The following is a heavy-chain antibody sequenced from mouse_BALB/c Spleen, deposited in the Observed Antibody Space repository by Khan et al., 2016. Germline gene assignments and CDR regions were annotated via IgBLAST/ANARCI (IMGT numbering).Heavy chain of an antibody. Sequence: QVQLKQSGAELVKPGASVKLSCKTSGYTFTSYWIQWVKQRPGQGLGWIGEIFPGTGTTYYNEKFKGKATLTIDTSSSTAYMQLSSLTSEDSAVYFGARGRNWYFDVWGAGTTVTVSS. V-gene: IGHV1S132*01. CDR1: GYTFTSYW. CDR2: IFPGTGTT. J-gene: IGHJ1*01. CDR3: ARGRNWYFDV.